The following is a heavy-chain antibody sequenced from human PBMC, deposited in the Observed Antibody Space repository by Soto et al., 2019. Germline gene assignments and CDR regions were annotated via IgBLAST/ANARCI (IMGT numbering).Heavy chain of an antibody. CDR1: GGSISSYY. J-gene: IGHJ4*02. V-gene: IGHV4-59*01. D-gene: IGHD3-3*01. CDR3: ARVGSGGGLDFWSGYYFDY. Sequence: PSETLSLTCTVSGGSISSYYWSWIRQPPGKGLEWIGYIYYSGSTNYNPSLKSRVTISVDTSKNQFSLKLSSVTAADTAVYYCARVGSGGGLDFWSGYYFDYWGQGTLVTV. CDR2: IYYSGST.